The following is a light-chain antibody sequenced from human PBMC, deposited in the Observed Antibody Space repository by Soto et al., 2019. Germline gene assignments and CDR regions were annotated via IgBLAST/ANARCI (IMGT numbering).Light chain of an antibody. CDR2: GAS. Sequence: DIQMTQSPSSLSASVGDRVTITCRTSQSINTYLNWYQQKPGKAPKLLIYGASSLQSGVPLRFSGSGSGTDFTITITTLQPEDFATYYCQESYSFLWGTCGQGTKVEI. CDR1: QSINTY. V-gene: IGKV1-39*01. CDR3: QESYSFLWGT. J-gene: IGKJ1*01.